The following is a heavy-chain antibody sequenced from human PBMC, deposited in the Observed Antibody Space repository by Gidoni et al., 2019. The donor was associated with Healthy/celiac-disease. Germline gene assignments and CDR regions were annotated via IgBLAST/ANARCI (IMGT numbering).Heavy chain of an antibody. CDR1: GYSFTSYW. CDR2: IYPGDSDT. D-gene: IGHD6-19*01. V-gene: IGHV5-51*01. Sequence: EVQLVQSGAEVKKPGESLKISCKGSGYSFTSYWIGRVRQMPGKGLEWMGIIYPGDSDTRYSPSFQGQVTISADKSISTAYLQWSSLKASDTAMYYCASSSSGWYSVIDAFDIWGQGTMVTVSS. CDR3: ASSSSGWYSVIDAFDI. J-gene: IGHJ3*02.